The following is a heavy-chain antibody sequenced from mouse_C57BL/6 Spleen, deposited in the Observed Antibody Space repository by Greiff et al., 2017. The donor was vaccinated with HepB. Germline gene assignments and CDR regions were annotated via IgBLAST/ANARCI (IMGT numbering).Heavy chain of an antibody. CDR3: ARSFYDYDGGYAMDY. J-gene: IGHJ4*01. D-gene: IGHD2-4*01. CDR2: IYPGSGST. Sequence: QVQLQQPGAELVKPGASVKMSCKASGYTFTSYWITWVKQRPGQGLEWIGDIYPGSGSTNYNEKFKSKATLTVDTSSSTAYMQLSSLTAEDSAVYYCARSFYDYDGGYAMDYWGQGTSVTVSS. CDR1: GYTFTSYW. V-gene: IGHV1-55*01.